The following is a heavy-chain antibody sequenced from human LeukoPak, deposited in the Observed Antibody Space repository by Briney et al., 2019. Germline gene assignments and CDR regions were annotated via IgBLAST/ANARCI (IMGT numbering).Heavy chain of an antibody. Sequence: PGGSLRLSCATSGFTFNSFGMHWVRQAPGKGLEWVAVIWYDGSNKAYAESVKGRLTISRDNSKNTLFLQMSGLRAEDTAVYYCARSAHIEVGTAPPPDYWGQGTLVTVTS. CDR1: GFTFNSFG. CDR2: IWYDGSNK. D-gene: IGHD2-21*02. V-gene: IGHV3-33*01. J-gene: IGHJ4*02. CDR3: ARSAHIEVGTAPPPDY.